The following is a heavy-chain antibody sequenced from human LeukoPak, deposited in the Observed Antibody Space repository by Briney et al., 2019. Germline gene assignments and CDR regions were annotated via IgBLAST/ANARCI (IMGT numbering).Heavy chain of an antibody. D-gene: IGHD6-6*01. CDR2: ICYDGSNK. Sequence: GGSLRLSCAASGFTFSSYGMHWVRQAPGKGLEWVAVICYDGSNKYYADSVKGRFTISRDNSKNTMYLQMNSLRAEDTAVDYCAKGVGFGYSSSSPFDYWGQGTLVTVSS. CDR3: AKGVGFGYSSSSPFDY. CDR1: GFTFSSYG. V-gene: IGHV3-33*06. J-gene: IGHJ4*02.